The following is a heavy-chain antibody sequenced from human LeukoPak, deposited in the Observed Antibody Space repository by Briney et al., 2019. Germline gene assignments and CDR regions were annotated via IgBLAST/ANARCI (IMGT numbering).Heavy chain of an antibody. CDR1: GDSISSTLYY. CDR2: IFYTGAS. CDR3: ARGPVRARYYFDF. Sequence: SETLSLTCSVSGDSISSTLYYWGCIRQPPGKGLEWIGSIFYTGASSYSPSLKSRVTIFVDTSKSHFSLNLRSVSAADTAVYYCARGPVRARYYFDFWGQGTLVTVSS. J-gene: IGHJ4*02. V-gene: IGHV4-39*02. D-gene: IGHD1-1*01.